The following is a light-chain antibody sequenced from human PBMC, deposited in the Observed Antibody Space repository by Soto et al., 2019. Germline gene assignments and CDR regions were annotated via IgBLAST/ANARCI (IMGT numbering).Light chain of an antibody. Sequence: QSALTQPASVSGSPGQSITISCTGSSSDVGGHNHVSWYQQHPGKAPKLMIFEVSNRPSGVSNRFSGSKSGNTASLTISGLQAEDEADYYCSSYTGSSINTVVFGGGTKLTVL. V-gene: IGLV2-14*01. CDR2: EVS. CDR3: SSYTGSSINTVV. J-gene: IGLJ2*01. CDR1: SSDVGGHNH.